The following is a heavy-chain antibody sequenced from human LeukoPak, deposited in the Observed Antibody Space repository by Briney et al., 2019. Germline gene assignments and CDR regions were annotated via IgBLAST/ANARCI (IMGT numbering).Heavy chain of an antibody. CDR1: GGSISSGDYY. D-gene: IGHD2-2*01. Sequence: PSETLSLTCTVSGGSISSGDYYWSWIRQPPGKGLEWIAYMYYSGSTYYNPSLKSRVTMSADTSKNQLSLKLSSMTAADTAVYYCARVVCTSANCYAPSHLDYWGQGTLVTVSS. V-gene: IGHV4-30-4*01. CDR3: ARVVCTSANCYAPSHLDY. J-gene: IGHJ4*02. CDR2: MYYSGST.